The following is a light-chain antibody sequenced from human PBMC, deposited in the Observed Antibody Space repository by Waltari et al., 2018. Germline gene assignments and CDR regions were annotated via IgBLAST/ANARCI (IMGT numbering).Light chain of an antibody. Sequence: IVMTQSPATLSVSPGERAALSCRASQRVASNLAWYQQKPGQAPRLLIYGASTRATGIPTRFRGSGSGTEFTLTISSLQSEDFAVYYCQQYNNWPLTFGGGTKVEIK. V-gene: IGKV3-15*01. J-gene: IGKJ4*01. CDR2: GAS. CDR3: QQYNNWPLT. CDR1: QRVASN.